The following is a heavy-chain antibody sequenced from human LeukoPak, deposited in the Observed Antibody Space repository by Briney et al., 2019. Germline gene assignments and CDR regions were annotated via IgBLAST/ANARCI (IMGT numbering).Heavy chain of an antibody. D-gene: IGHD1-26*01. CDR2: IYYSGST. V-gene: IGHV4-59*08. Sequence: PSETLSLTCAVSGGSISSYYWSWIRQPPGKGLEWIEYIYYSGSTNYNPSLKSRVTISVDTSKNQFSLKLSSVTAADTAVYYCARFSGYGMDVWGQGTTVTVSS. CDR1: GGSISSYY. J-gene: IGHJ6*02. CDR3: ARFSGYGMDV.